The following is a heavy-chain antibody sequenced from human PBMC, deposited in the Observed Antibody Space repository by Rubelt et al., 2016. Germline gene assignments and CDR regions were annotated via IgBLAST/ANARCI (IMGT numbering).Heavy chain of an antibody. J-gene: IGHJ4*01. CDR3: ARDYYDSRLDY. CDR2: INSGGGST. V-gene: IGHV1-46*01. D-gene: IGHD3-22*01. Sequence: QVQLVQSGAEVKKPGASVKVSCKASGYTFSNYYIHWVRQAPGQGLEWMGMINSGGGSTSYAQKFQGRVTMTRETSTNTVYMELSSLRSEDTAMYYCARDYYDSRLDYWGQGTLVTVSS. CDR1: GYTFSNYY.